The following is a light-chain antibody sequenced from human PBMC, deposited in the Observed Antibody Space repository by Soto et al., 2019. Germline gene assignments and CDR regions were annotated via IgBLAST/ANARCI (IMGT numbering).Light chain of an antibody. CDR2: AAS. CDR3: QKYNSAPLT. CDR1: QGISSY. J-gene: IGKJ4*01. V-gene: IGKV1-27*01. Sequence: DIQMTQSPSSLSASVGDTVTITCRASQGISSYLAWYQRKPGKVPKLLIYAASTLQSGVPSRFSGSASGTDFTLTISSLQPEDVGTYYCQKYNSAPLTFGGGTKVEIK.